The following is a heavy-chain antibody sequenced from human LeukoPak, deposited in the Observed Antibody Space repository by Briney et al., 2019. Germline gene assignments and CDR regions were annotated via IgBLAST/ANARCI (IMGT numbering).Heavy chain of an antibody. V-gene: IGHV4-61*02. Sequence: SETLSLTCTVSGGSISSGSYYWSWIRQPAGKGLEWIGRIYTSGSTNYNPSLKSRVTISVDTSKNQFSLKLSSVTAADTAVYYCARVKGGDGSGYPFDYWGQGTLVTVSS. J-gene: IGHJ4*02. CDR3: ARVKGGDGSGYPFDY. CDR2: IYTSGST. D-gene: IGHD3-22*01. CDR1: GGSISSGSYY.